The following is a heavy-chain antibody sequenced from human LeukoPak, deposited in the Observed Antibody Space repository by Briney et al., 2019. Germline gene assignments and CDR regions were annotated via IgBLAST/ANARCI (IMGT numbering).Heavy chain of an antibody. CDR1: GYTFTGYY. J-gene: IGHJ4*02. D-gene: IGHD3-9*01. CDR3: ARAYYDILTGYDY. Sequence: ASVKVSCKASGYTFTGYYMHWVRQAPGQGLEWMGWINPNSGGTNYAQKFQGRVTMTRDTSISTAYMELSRLRSDDTAVYHCARAYYDILTGYDYWGQGTLVTVSS. CDR2: INPNSGGT. V-gene: IGHV1-2*02.